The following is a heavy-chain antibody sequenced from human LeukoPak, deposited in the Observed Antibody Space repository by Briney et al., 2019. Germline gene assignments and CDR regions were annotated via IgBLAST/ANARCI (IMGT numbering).Heavy chain of an antibody. D-gene: IGHD3-3*01. V-gene: IGHV4-30-4*08. CDR1: GGSISSGDYY. Sequence: PSETLSLTCTVSGGSISSGDYYWSWIRQPPGKGLEWIGYIYYSGSTYYNPSLKSRVTISVDTSKNQFSLKLSSVTAADTAVYYCARSRFGVGKSGMDVWGKGTTVTVSS. J-gene: IGHJ6*04. CDR3: ARSRFGVGKSGMDV. CDR2: IYYSGST.